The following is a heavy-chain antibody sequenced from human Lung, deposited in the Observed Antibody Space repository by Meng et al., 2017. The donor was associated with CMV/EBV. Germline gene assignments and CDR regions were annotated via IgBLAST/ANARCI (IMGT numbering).Heavy chain of an antibody. J-gene: IGHJ4*02. CDR2: IIPKVGIT. V-gene: IGHV1-69*10. CDR1: GDTFSKHS. Sequence: SVKVSXKSSGDTFSKHSINWVRQAPGQGLEWMGGIIPKVGITDSAQKLQGRVTITADKSTNTAYMDLRSLRPEDTALYYCAVWRGAPATAPFWSGPFDDWGQGTLVTVSS. D-gene: IGHD3-3*01. CDR3: AVWRGAPATAPFWSGPFDD.